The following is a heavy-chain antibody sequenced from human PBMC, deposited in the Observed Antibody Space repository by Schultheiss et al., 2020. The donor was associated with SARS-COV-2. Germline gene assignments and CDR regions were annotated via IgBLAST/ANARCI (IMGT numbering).Heavy chain of an antibody. V-gene: IGHV4-31*03. J-gene: IGHJ5*02. CDR2: IYYSGST. Sequence: SETLSLTCTVSGGSISSSSYYWGWIRQPPGKGLEWIGYIYYSGSTHYNPSLKSRINISIDTSENQFSLKLSSVTAADTAVYYCARGRRAISKLAPNWFDPWGQGTLVTVSS. D-gene: IGHD3-3*01. CDR3: ARGRRAISKLAPNWFDP. CDR1: GGSISSSSYY.